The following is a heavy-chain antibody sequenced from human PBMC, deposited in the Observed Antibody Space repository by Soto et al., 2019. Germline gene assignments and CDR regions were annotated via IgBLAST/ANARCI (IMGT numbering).Heavy chain of an antibody. CDR1: GFTFSDYW. CDR3: VKDGGYCSSTTCYSPRNHYFDS. Sequence: GGSLRLSCAASGFTFSDYWISWGRQAPGKGPEWVANIKFDGSVKQYVDSVRGRFTISRDNSRNSLFLQMNSLRAGDTAVYYCVKDGGYCSSTTCYSPRNHYFDSWGQGTLVTVSS. D-gene: IGHD2-2*01. CDR2: IKFDGSVK. J-gene: IGHJ4*02. V-gene: IGHV3-7*03.